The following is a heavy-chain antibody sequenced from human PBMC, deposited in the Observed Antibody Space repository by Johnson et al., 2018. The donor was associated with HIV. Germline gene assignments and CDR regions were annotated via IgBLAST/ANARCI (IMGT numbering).Heavy chain of an antibody. CDR1: GFSVSSNY. CDR2: INSGGST. Sequence: VQLVESGGGLVQPGGSLRLSCAASGFSVSSNYMTWVRQGPGKGLEWVAVINSGGSTYYADSVKDRFTITRDNSKNTLYLQMNSLRAEDTAVYYCARVCRSGYTCDAFDIWGQGTKVTVAS. V-gene: IGHV3-66*01. D-gene: IGHD5-12*01. J-gene: IGHJ3*02. CDR3: ARVCRSGYTCDAFDI.